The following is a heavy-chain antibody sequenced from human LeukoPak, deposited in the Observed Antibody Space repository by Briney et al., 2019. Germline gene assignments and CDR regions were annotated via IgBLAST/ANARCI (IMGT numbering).Heavy chain of an antibody. V-gene: IGHV4-59*01. Sequence: RASETLSLTCTVSGGSISSYYWSWIRQPPGKGLEWIGYIYYSGSTNYNPSLKSRVTISVDTSKNQFSLKLSSVTAADTAVYYCARDVINWNPYYYYMDVWGKGTTVTVSS. D-gene: IGHD1-20*01. CDR3: ARDVINWNPYYYYMDV. J-gene: IGHJ6*03. CDR1: GGSISSYY. CDR2: IYYSGST.